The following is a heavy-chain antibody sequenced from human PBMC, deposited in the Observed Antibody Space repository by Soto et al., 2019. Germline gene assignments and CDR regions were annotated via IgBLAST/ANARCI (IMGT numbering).Heavy chain of an antibody. CDR2: ISSSGSTI. CDR3: ARDGSTVVTPDAFDI. D-gene: IGHD4-17*01. CDR1: GFTFSSYE. V-gene: IGHV3-48*03. Sequence: EVQLVESGGGLVQPGGSLRLSCAASGFTFSSYEMNWVRQAPGKGLEWVSYISSSGSTIYYADSVKGRFTISRDNAKNSLYLQMNSLRAEDTAVYYCARDGSTVVTPDAFDIWGQGTMVTVSS. J-gene: IGHJ3*02.